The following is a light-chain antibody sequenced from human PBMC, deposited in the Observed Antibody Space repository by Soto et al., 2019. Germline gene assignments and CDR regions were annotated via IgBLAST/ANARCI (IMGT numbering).Light chain of an antibody. CDR2: EVT. CDR1: SSDVGIYNY. J-gene: IGLJ1*01. CDR3: SSSKTSSTRV. V-gene: IGLV2-14*01. Sequence: QSALTQPASVSGSPGQSIAISCTGSSSDVGIYNYVSWYQQHPGKVPKLIIYEVTNRPSGVSNRFSGSKSGNTASLTISGLQAEDEADYYCSSSKTSSTRVFGTGTKLTVL.